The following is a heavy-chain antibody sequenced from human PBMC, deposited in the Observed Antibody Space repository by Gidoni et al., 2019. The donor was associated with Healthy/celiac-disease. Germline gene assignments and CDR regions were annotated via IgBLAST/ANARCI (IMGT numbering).Heavy chain of an antibody. Sequence: QITLKESGPTLVKPTQTLTLTCTFSGFSLSTSGVGVGWIRQPPGKALEWLALIYWDDDKRYSTSLKSRLTITKDTSKNQVVLTMTNMDPVDTATYYCAHRRLRRSSWDSNCFDPWGQGTLVTVSS. CDR1: GFSLSTSGVG. CDR3: AHRRLRRSSWDSNCFDP. J-gene: IGHJ5*02. CDR2: IYWDDDK. D-gene: IGHD6-13*01. V-gene: IGHV2-5*02.